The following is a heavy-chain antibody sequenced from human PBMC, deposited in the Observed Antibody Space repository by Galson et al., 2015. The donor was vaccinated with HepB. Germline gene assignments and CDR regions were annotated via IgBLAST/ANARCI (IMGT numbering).Heavy chain of an antibody. Sequence: SLRLSCAASGFTFSRYAMSWVRQAPGKGLDWVSVIYSEGSGGSTYYADSVKGRFTISRDNSKNTLYLQMSSLSAEDTAIYYCTRDLRAAGRYWYFDLWGRGTLVTVSS. V-gene: IGHV3-23*01. D-gene: IGHD6-13*01. CDR1: GFTFSRYA. CDR2: IYSEGSGGST. CDR3: TRDLRAAGRYWYFDL. J-gene: IGHJ2*01.